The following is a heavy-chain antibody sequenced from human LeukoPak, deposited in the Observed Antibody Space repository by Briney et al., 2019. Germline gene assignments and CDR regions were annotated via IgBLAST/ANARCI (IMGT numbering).Heavy chain of an antibody. CDR3: ARDRLRGGFDY. D-gene: IGHD3-3*01. V-gene: IGHV4-61*01. J-gene: IGHJ4*02. CDR2: IYYSGST. CDR1: GGSISSSSYY. Sequence: PSETLSLTCTVSGGSISSSSYYWSWIRQPPGKGLEWIGYIYYSGSTNYNPSLKSRVTISVDTSKNQFSLKLSSVAAADTAVYYCARDRLRGGFDYWGQGTLVTVSS.